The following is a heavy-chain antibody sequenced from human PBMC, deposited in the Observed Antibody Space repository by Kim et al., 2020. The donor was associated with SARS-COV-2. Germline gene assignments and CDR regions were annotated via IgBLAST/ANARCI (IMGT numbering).Heavy chain of an antibody. Sequence: GGSLRLSCAASGFTFSSYDMSWVRQAPGKGLEWVSGISDSGGSIYYADSVKGRFTISRDNSKNTLYLQMNSLRAEDTAVYYCAKVVRIAVAGWGYFDNWGQGTLVTVSS. CDR2: ISDSGGSI. D-gene: IGHD6-19*01. CDR1: GFTFSSYD. V-gene: IGHV3-23*01. CDR3: AKVVRIAVAGWGYFDN. J-gene: IGHJ4*02.